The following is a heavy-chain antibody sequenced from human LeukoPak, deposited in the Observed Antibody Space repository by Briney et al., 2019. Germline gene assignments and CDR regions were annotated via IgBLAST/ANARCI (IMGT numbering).Heavy chain of an antibody. CDR2: ISSSSSYI. J-gene: IGHJ4*02. Sequence: PGGSLRLSXAASGFTFSSYSMNWVRQTPGKGLEWLSSISSSSSYIYYADSVKGRFTISRDNAKNSLYLQMNSLRAEDTAVYYCARRFLEWLLPDYWGQGTLVTVSS. CDR3: ARRFLEWLLPDY. D-gene: IGHD3-3*01. CDR1: GFTFSSYS. V-gene: IGHV3-21*01.